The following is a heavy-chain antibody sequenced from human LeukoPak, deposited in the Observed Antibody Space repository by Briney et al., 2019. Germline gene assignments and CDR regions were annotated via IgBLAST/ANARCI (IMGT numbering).Heavy chain of an antibody. CDR3: ARALVVITSPWFDP. V-gene: IGHV4-59*01. Sequence: SETLSLTCTVSGGSISSYYWSWLRQPPGKGLEWSGYIDYSGSTNYNPSLKSRVTISVDTSKNQFSLKLSSVTASDTAVYYCARALVVITSPWFDPWGQGTLVTVCS. CDR1: GGSISSYY. D-gene: IGHD3-22*01. J-gene: IGHJ5*02. CDR2: IDYSGST.